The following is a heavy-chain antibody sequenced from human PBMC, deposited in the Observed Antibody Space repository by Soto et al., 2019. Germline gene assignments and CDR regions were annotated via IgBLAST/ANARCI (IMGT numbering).Heavy chain of an antibody. Sequence: PSETLSLTCAVYGGSFSGYYWSWIRQPPGKGLEWIGEINHSGSTNYNPSLKSRVTISVDTSKNQFSLKLSSVTAADTAVYYCARGRKQLYYYYGMDVWGQGTTVTVSS. CDR2: INHSGST. CDR3: ARGRKQLYYYYGMDV. D-gene: IGHD1-1*01. J-gene: IGHJ6*02. CDR1: GGSFSGYY. V-gene: IGHV4-34*01.